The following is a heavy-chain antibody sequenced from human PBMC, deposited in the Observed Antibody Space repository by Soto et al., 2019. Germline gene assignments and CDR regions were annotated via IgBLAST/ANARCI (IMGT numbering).Heavy chain of an antibody. J-gene: IGHJ4*02. CDR1: GFTFSTYW. CDR3: TRTGYNDY. D-gene: IGHD2-15*01. CDR2: INEDGSGK. Sequence: EVQLVASGGGLVQPGESLSLSCAASGFTFSTYWMTWVRQAPGRGMEWVASINEDGSGKYFVDSVKGRFTISRDSSKRSVYLQMNSLRVEDTAVYYCTRTGYNDYWGQGILVTVSS. V-gene: IGHV3-7*05.